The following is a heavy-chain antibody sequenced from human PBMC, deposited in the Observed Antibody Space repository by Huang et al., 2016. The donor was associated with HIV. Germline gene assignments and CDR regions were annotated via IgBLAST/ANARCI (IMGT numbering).Heavy chain of an antibody. J-gene: IGHJ6*02. CDR1: GGSFSHYY. D-gene: IGHD3-3*01. V-gene: IGHV4-34*12. Sequence: QVRLQQWGAGLLKPSETLSLTCAVYGGSFSHYYWSWVRQSPGKGPEWIGEIINTSTTNYNPYINSRVTISKDTSKNKSSVKLTSVTAADSAVYYCARVPTPSYYDFWSISSSEEDIYYYGMDVWGQGTTVTVSS. CDR3: ARVPTPSYYDFWSISSSEEDIYYYGMDV. CDR2: IINTSTT.